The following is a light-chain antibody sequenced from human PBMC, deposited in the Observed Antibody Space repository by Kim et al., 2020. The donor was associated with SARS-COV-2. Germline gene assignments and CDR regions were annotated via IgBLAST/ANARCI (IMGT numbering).Light chain of an antibody. J-gene: IGLJ3*02. Sequence: GQRVTISCSGSSSNIGSNYVYWYQQLPGTAPKLLIYRNNQRPSGVPDRFSGSKSGTSASLAISGLRSEDEADYYCAAWDDSLSGRVFGGGTQPTVL. CDR2: RNN. CDR3: AAWDDSLSGRV. V-gene: IGLV1-47*01. CDR1: SSNIGSNY.